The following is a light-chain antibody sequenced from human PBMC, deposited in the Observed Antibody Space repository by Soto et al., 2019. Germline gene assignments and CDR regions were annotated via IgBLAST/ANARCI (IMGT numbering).Light chain of an antibody. CDR2: DVS. Sequence: QSALTQPASVSGSPGQSITISCTGTSSDVGGYNYVSWYQQHPGKAPKLMIYDVSKRPSGVPDRFSGSKSGNTASLTISGLQAEDEADYYCCSYAGSYTHYVFGTGIKLTVL. J-gene: IGLJ1*01. CDR3: CSYAGSYTHYV. V-gene: IGLV2-11*01. CDR1: SSDVGGYNY.